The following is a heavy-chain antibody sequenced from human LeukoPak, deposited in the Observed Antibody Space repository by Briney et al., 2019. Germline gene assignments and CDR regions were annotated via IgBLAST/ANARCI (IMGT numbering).Heavy chain of an antibody. Sequence: GASVKVSCKASVYTFTSYDINWVRQAPGQGLEWMGIINPSGGSTSYAQKFQGRVTMTRDTSTSTVYMELSSLRSEDTAVYYCATVADNIAAAGTAVYYWGQGTLVTVSS. D-gene: IGHD6-13*01. V-gene: IGHV1-46*03. CDR2: INPSGGST. J-gene: IGHJ4*02. CDR1: VYTFTSYD. CDR3: ATVADNIAAAGTAVYY.